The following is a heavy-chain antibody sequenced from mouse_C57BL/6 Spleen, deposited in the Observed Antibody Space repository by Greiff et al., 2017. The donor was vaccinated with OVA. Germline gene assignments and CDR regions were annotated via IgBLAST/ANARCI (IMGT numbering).Heavy chain of an antibody. CDR1: GFTFSNYW. Sequence: EVKVEESGGGLVQPGGSMKLSCVASGFTFSNYWMNWVRQSPEKGLEWVAQIRLKSDTYATHYAESVKGRFTISRDESKSIVYQQKNNVRAEDTGIYDGTVDTSVVGYVDVWGTGTTVTVSS. V-gene: IGHV6-3*01. J-gene: IGHJ1*03. D-gene: IGHD1-1*01. CDR3: TVDTSVVGYVDV. CDR2: IRLKSDTYAT.